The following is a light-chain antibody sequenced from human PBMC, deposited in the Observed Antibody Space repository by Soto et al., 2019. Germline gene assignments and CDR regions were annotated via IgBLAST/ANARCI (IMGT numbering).Light chain of an antibody. Sequence: QSALTQPASVSGSPGKSITISGTGTSSDVGSYNLVSWYQQHPGKAPKLMIYEVSKRPSGVSNRFSGSKSGNTASLTISGLQAEDEADYYCCSYAGSSTYWVFGGGTKLTVL. CDR1: SSDVGSYNL. CDR3: CSYAGSSTYWV. CDR2: EVS. V-gene: IGLV2-23*02. J-gene: IGLJ3*02.